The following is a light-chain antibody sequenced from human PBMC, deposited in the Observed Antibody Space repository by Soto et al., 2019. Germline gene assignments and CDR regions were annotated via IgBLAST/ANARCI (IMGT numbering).Light chain of an antibody. CDR3: QQSYSTQRT. CDR1: QSVSSK. V-gene: IGKV3D-15*01. J-gene: IGKJ1*01. CDR2: DAS. Sequence: EIVVTQSPGTLSLSPGERATLSCRPSQSVSSKLAWYQQKPGQAPRLLIYDASSRATGIPARFSGSGSGTDFTLTISSLQPEDFATYYCQQSYSTQRTFGQGTKVDI.